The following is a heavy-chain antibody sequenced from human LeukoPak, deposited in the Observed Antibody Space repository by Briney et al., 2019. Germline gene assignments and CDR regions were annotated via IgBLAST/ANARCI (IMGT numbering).Heavy chain of an antibody. CDR3: ARVDSSSWYYFDY. CDR2: INPNSGGT. Sequence: ASVKVSCKASGYTFTSYYMHWVRQAPGQGLEWMGWINPNSGGTNYAQKFQGRVTMTRDTSISTAYMELSRLRSDDTAVYYCARVDSSSWYYFDYWGQGTLVTVSS. J-gene: IGHJ4*02. D-gene: IGHD6-13*01. CDR1: GYTFTSYY. V-gene: IGHV1-2*02.